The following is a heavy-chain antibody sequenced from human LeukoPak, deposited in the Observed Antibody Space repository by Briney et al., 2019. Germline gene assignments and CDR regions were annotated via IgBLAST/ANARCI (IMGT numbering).Heavy chain of an antibody. D-gene: IGHD1-26*01. CDR1: GFTFSSYA. CDR2: ISSNGGNT. Sequence: PGGSLRLSCSGSGFTFSSYAIHWVRQAPGKGLQYVSGISSNGGNTYNADSVKGRFTISRDNSKNTVDLQMSSLRAEDTAVYYCVKRSGLYFDYWGQGTLVTVSP. CDR3: VKRSGLYFDY. V-gene: IGHV3-64D*09. J-gene: IGHJ4*02.